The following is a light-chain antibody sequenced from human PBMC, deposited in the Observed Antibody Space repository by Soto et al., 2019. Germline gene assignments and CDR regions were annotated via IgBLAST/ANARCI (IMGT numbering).Light chain of an antibody. CDR2: EVS. J-gene: IGLJ1*01. Sequence: QSVLTQPASVSGSPGQSIAISCTGTSSDVGGYKYVSWYQQHPGKAPKLLISEVSNRPSGVSDRFSGPKSGNTASLTISGLQAEDEADYYCGSFTSSYTFVFGSGTKVTVL. V-gene: IGLV2-14*01. CDR1: SSDVGGYKY. CDR3: GSFTSSYTFV.